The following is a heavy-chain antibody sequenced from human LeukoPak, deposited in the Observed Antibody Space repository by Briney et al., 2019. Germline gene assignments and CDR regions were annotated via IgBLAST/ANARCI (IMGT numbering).Heavy chain of an antibody. J-gene: IGHJ4*02. CDR2: ISSTSGYI. D-gene: IGHD3-16*01. CDR3: ARGRIGGPKAPFDY. V-gene: IGHV3-21*01. Sequence: GGSLRLSCAASGFTFTNYRMTWVRQAPGKGLEWVSSISSTSGYIFYADSLQGRFTISRDNAKRSLYLQMNSLRAEDTAVYYCARGRIGGPKAPFDYWGQGTLVTVSS. CDR1: GFTFTNYR.